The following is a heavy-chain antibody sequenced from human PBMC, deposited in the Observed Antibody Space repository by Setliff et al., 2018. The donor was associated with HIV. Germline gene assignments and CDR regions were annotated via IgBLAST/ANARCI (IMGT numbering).Heavy chain of an antibody. Sequence: ASVKVSCKASGYAFASYGLNWVRQAPGQGLEWMGWINTHSGNPTYAQAFTGRFVFSLDTSVSTAYLQISSLRAEDTAVYYCARFYDSGASYSDDAFDLWGQGTMVTVSS. CDR2: INTHSGNP. D-gene: IGHD3-22*01. V-gene: IGHV7-4-1*02. CDR1: GYAFASYG. CDR3: ARFYDSGASYSDDAFDL. J-gene: IGHJ3*01.